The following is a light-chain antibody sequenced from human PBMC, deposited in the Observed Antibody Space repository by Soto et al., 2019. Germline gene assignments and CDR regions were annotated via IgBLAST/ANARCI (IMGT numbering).Light chain of an antibody. V-gene: IGKV3-15*01. J-gene: IGKJ5*01. Sequence: EIVMTQSPATLSVSPGERATLSCRASQSVSSNLAWYQQKPGQAPRLLIYGASTRATGIPARFSGSGSGTEFTLTISSLEPEDFAVYYCQQRSNWPPRITFGQGTRLENK. CDR1: QSVSSN. CDR2: GAS. CDR3: QQRSNWPPRIT.